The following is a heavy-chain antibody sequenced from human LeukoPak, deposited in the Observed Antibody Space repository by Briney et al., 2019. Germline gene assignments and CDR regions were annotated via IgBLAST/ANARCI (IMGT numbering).Heavy chain of an antibody. CDR2: INPSGGST. J-gene: IGHJ4*02. Sequence: GASVKVSCKASGYTLTSYYMHWVRQAPGQGLEWMGIINPSGGSTSYAQKFQGRVTMTEDTSTDTAYMELSSLRSEDTAVYYCAIDGRRGDYFDYWGQGTLVTVSS. CDR1: GYTLTSYY. V-gene: IGHV1-46*01. CDR3: AIDGRRGDYFDY. D-gene: IGHD3-10*01.